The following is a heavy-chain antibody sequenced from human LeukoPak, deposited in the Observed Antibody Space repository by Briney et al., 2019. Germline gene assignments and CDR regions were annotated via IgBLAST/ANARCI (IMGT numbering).Heavy chain of an antibody. CDR3: AKDGGYDSSGYYLFYFDY. Sequence: GGSLRLSCAASGFTFSSYSMNWVRQAPGKGLEWVSYISSSSSTIYYADSVKGRFTISRDNAKNSLYLQMNSLRAEDTAVYYCAKDGGYDSSGYYLFYFDYWGQGTLVTVSS. D-gene: IGHD3-22*01. CDR2: ISSSSSTI. J-gene: IGHJ4*02. V-gene: IGHV3-48*01. CDR1: GFTFSSYS.